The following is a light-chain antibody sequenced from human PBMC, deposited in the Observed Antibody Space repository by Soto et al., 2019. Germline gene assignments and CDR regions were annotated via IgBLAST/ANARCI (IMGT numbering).Light chain of an antibody. V-gene: IGKV1-12*01. CDR1: QAIDSW. J-gene: IGKJ1*01. CDR2: TGS. Sequence: DIQMTQSPSSVSASVGDRVTITCRVSQAIDSWLAWYQQKPGEAPKLLIFTGSLLHSGVPPRFSGSGSGTDFTLTISSLQPEDFATYYCQQTLSFPPTFGQGTKVDI. CDR3: QQTLSFPPT.